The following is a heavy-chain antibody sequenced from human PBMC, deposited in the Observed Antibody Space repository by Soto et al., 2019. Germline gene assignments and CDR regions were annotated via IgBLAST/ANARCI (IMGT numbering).Heavy chain of an antibody. D-gene: IGHD1-26*01. J-gene: IGHJ4*02. Sequence: QVQLQESGPGLVKPSETLSLTCSVSRGSVSSGSHYWSWIRQPPGKGLEWIGYIYYSGSTNYNPSLKSRVTISVDTSKNQFSLKLTSVTAADTAVYYCVRGGWAQSSNPFDYWGQGTLVTVSS. CDR2: IYYSGST. V-gene: IGHV4-61*01. CDR3: VRGGWAQSSNPFDY. CDR1: RGSVSSGSHY.